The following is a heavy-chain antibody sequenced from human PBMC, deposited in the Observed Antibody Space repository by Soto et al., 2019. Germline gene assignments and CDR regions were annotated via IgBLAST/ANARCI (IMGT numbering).Heavy chain of an antibody. J-gene: IGHJ3*02. CDR3: ARNLLPGAPFDI. Sequence: QVQLVQSGAEVKKPGASVKVSCKASGNSLSSYAIHWVRQAPGQSLEWMGWINAGNGNTKYSQKFQGRVTITMDTSTSTAYMELRSLKSEDTALYYCARNLLPGAPFDIWGQGTLVTVSS. CDR1: GNSLSSYA. CDR2: INAGNGNT. D-gene: IGHD3-10*01. V-gene: IGHV1-3*01.